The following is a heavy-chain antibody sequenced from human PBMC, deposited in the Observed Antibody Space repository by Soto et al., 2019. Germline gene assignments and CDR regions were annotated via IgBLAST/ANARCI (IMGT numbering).Heavy chain of an antibody. Sequence: QVQLVQSGAEVKKPGASVKVSCKASGYTFTNFGISWVRQAPGQGLEWMGWISAYNGNTNYAQNFQGRVTITTATSTSPASMEPTSLRSDDTAVYYCARGGTPTDYWGQGPLVTVSS. J-gene: IGHJ4*02. CDR3: ARGGTPTDY. D-gene: IGHD3-16*01. CDR2: ISAYNGNT. V-gene: IGHV1-18*01. CDR1: GYTFTNFG.